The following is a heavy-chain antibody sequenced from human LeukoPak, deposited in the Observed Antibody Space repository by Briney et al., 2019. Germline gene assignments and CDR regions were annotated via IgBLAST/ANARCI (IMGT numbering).Heavy chain of an antibody. Sequence: GRSLRLSCAASGFTFSSYGMHWVRQAPGKGLEWVAVIWYDGSNKYYADSVKGRFTISRDNSKNTLYLQMNSLRAEDTAVYYCARDREPERYYFDYWGQGTLVTVSS. CDR2: IWYDGSNK. J-gene: IGHJ4*02. CDR1: GFTFSSYG. D-gene: IGHD1-14*01. V-gene: IGHV3-33*01. CDR3: ARDREPERYYFDY.